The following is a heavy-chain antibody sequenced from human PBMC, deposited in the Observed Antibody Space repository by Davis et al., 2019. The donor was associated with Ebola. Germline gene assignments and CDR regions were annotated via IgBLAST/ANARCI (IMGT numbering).Heavy chain of an antibody. J-gene: IGHJ4*02. CDR2: IGTAGDT. CDR1: GFTFSSYD. V-gene: IGHV3-13*01. D-gene: IGHD6-13*01. CDR3: AREGAAAGLFDY. Sequence: PGGSLRLSCAASGFTFSSYDMHWVRQATGKGLEWVSAIGTAGDTYYPGSVKGRFTISRENAKNSLYLQMNSLRAGDTAVYYCAREGAAAGLFDYWGQGTLVTVSS.